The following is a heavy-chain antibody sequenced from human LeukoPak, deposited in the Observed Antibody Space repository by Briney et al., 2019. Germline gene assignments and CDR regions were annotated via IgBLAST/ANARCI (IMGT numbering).Heavy chain of an antibody. D-gene: IGHD6-19*01. CDR3: AKEGQYSSGPLGYFQH. CDR2: ISGSGGST. J-gene: IGHJ1*01. CDR1: GFTFSSYA. V-gene: IGHV3-23*01. Sequence: GGSLRLSCAASGFTFSSYAMSWVRQAPGKGLEWVSAISGSGGSTYYADSVKGRFTISRDNSKSTLYLQMNSLRAEDTAVYYCAKEGQYSSGPLGYFQHWGQGTLVTVSS.